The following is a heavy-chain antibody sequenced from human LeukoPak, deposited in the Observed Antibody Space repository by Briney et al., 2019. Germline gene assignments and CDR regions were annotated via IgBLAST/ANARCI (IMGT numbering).Heavy chain of an antibody. CDR1: GGSISSSKW. V-gene: IGHV4-4*02. D-gene: IGHD4-17*01. CDR2: IYHSGST. J-gene: IGHJ4*02. CDR3: ATGGADYGHGKRESQDY. Sequence: SGTLSLTCAVSGGSISSSKWWSWVRQPPGKGLEWIGEIYHSGSTNYNPSLKSRVTISVDKSKNQFSLKLSSVTAADTAVYYRATGGADYGHGKRESQDYWGQGTLVTVSS.